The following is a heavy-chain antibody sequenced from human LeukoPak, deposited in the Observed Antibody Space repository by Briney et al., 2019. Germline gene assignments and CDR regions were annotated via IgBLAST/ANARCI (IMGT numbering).Heavy chain of an antibody. D-gene: IGHD6-13*01. V-gene: IGHV4-39*07. Sequence: PSETLSLTCTVSGGSISSSSYYWGWIRQPPGKGLEWIGSIYYSGSTYYNPSLKSRVTISVDTSKNQFSLKLSSVTAADTAVYYCARADSSWYYFDYWGQGTLVTVSS. CDR3: ARADSSWYYFDY. CDR2: IYYSGST. J-gene: IGHJ4*02. CDR1: GGSISSSSYY.